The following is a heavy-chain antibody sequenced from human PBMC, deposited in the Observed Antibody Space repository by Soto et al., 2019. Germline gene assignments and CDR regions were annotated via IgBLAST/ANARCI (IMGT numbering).Heavy chain of an antibody. CDR2: IYPGDSDT. Sequence: PGESLKISCKGSGYSFTSYWIGWVRQMPGKGLEWMGIIYPGDSDTRYSPSFQGQVTISADKSISTAYLQWSSLKASDTAMYYCARRGGSYYEYYYYGMDVCGQGTTVTVSS. J-gene: IGHJ6*02. CDR1: GYSFTSYW. V-gene: IGHV5-51*01. CDR3: ARRGGSYYEYYYYGMDV. D-gene: IGHD1-26*01.